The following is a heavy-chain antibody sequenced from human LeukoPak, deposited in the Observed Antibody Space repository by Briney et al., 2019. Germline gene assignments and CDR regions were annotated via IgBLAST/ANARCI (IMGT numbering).Heavy chain of an antibody. CDR2: IYYSGST. CDR3: ARRSYDSSGYDAFDI. D-gene: IGHD3-22*01. V-gene: IGHV4-39*07. Sequence: SETLSLTCTVSGDSISSSSYYWRWIRQPPGKGLEWIGTIYYSGSTNYNPSLKSRVTISVDKSKNQYSLKLSSVTAADTAVYYCARRSYDSSGYDAFDIWGQGTMVTVSS. J-gene: IGHJ3*02. CDR1: GDSISSSSYY.